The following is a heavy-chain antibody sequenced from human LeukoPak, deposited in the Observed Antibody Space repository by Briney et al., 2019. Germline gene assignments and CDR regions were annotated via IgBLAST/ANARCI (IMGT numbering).Heavy chain of an antibody. V-gene: IGHV1-46*04. CDR3: ARVESGSYY. J-gene: IGHJ4*02. D-gene: IGHD1-26*01. CDR2: IIPSGDTT. CDR1: GNSFTSDY. Sequence: GASVKVSCKASGNSFTSDYMHWVRQAPGQGLEWMGRIIPSGDTTHYAQKLQGRVTITRDTSTSTVYMVLSSLRSEDTAVYYCARVESGSYYWGQGTLVTVSS.